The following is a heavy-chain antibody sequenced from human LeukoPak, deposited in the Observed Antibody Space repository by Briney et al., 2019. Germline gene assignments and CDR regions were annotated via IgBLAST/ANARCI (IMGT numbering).Heavy chain of an antibody. CDR3: ARGRLGCSGGSCYIYYYYYYMDV. Sequence: SETLSLTCTVSGGSISSYYWSWIRQPPGKGLEWIGSIYYSGSTYYNPSLKSRVTISVDTSKNQFSLKLSSVTAADTAVYYCARGRLGCSGGSCYIYYYYYYMDVWGKGTTVTVSS. J-gene: IGHJ6*03. V-gene: IGHV4-39*01. CDR2: IYYSGST. D-gene: IGHD2-15*01. CDR1: GGSISSYY.